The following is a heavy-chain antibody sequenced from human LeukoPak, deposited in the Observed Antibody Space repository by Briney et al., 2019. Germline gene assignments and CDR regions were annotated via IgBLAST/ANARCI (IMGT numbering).Heavy chain of an antibody. CDR1: GFTFSSYA. CDR2: ISGSGGST. J-gene: IGHJ4*02. Sequence: GGSLRLSCAASGFTFSSYAMSWVRQAPGKGLEWVSAISGSGGSTYYADSVKGRFTISRDNSKNTLYLQMNSLRAEDTAVYYCAKGRNLGYSYGSYYFDYWGQGTLVTVSS. V-gene: IGHV3-23*01. D-gene: IGHD5-18*01. CDR3: AKGRNLGYSYGSYYFDY.